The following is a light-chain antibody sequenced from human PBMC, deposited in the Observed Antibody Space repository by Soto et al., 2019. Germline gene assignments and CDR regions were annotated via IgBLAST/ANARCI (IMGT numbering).Light chain of an antibody. V-gene: IGLV3-21*02. Sequence: SYELTQPPSVPVAPGQTVRIPCGGNKIGTKSVHWYQQKPGQAPVVVVYDDTDRPSGIPERFSGSNSGNTATLTISRVEAGDEADYYCQVWDGSSQNLVFGGGTKLTVL. J-gene: IGLJ2*01. CDR3: QVWDGSSQNLV. CDR1: KIGTKS. CDR2: DDT.